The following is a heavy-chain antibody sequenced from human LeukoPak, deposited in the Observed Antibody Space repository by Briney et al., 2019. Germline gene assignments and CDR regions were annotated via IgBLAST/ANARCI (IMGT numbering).Heavy chain of an antibody. D-gene: IGHD6-13*01. CDR3: ARSGYSSSWYYYYYMDV. CDR1: GYTFTSYG. Sequence: ASVKVSCKASGYTFTSYGISWVRQAPGQGLEWMGWMNPNSGNTGYAQKFQGRVTITRNTSISTAYMELSSLRSEDTAVYYCARSGYSSSWYYYYYMDVWGKGTTVTVSS. CDR2: MNPNSGNT. J-gene: IGHJ6*03. V-gene: IGHV1-8*03.